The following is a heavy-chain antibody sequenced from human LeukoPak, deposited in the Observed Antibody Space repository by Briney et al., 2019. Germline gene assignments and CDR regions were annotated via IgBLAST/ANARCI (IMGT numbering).Heavy chain of an antibody. J-gene: IGHJ4*02. V-gene: IGHV4-4*07. Sequence: SETLSLTCTVSGGSISSYYWSWIRQPAGKGLEWIGRIYTSGSTNYNPSLKSRVTISVDTSKNQFSLKLSSVTAADTAVYYCARHARDCSSTSCYMIDYWGQGTLVTVSS. CDR1: GGSISSYY. CDR2: IYTSGST. D-gene: IGHD2-2*02. CDR3: ARHARDCSSTSCYMIDY.